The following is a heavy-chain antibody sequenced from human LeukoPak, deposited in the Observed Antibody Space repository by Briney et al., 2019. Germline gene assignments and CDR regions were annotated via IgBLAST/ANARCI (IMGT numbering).Heavy chain of an antibody. CDR3: ARTVRVSDALGWFDS. D-gene: IGHD6-6*01. CDR1: GASVTSYY. Sequence: SETLSLTCTVSGASVTSYYWSWIRQPPGKGLEWIGYIYYSGSTNYNPSLKSRVTISVDTSKNQFSLRLNSVTAADTSIYYCARTVRVSDALGWFDSWGQGTLVTVSS. J-gene: IGHJ5*01. CDR2: IYYSGST. V-gene: IGHV4-59*02.